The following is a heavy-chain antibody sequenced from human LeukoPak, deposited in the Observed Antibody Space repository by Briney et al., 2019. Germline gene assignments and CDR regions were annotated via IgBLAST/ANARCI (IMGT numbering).Heavy chain of an antibody. J-gene: IGHJ3*01. D-gene: IGHD3-16*01. CDR3: ASLRKRGGAFDL. Sequence: SETLSLTCSVSRGSISSPNYYWGWIRQPPGKGLEWIGNIFYSGTTYYNPSLPSLKSRVTILVDTSNNQFSVRLRSVTAADTAVYYCASLRKRGGAFDLWGQGTVVTVSS. CDR2: IFYSGTT. CDR1: RGSISSPNYY. V-gene: IGHV4-39*07.